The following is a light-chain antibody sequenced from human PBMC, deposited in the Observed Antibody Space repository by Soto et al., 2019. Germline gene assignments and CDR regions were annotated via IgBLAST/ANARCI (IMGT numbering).Light chain of an antibody. J-gene: IGLJ1*01. CDR3: CSYTGGTTAYV. V-gene: IGLV2-23*01. Sequence: QSVLPQPASVSGSPGQSITVSCTGSRNDVGNYNLVSWYQQSPGKAPKLLIYEDSKRPSGVSNRFSGSKSGDTASLTISGLQTEDEADYYCCSYTGGTTAYVFGTGTKVTVL. CDR2: EDS. CDR1: RNDVGNYNL.